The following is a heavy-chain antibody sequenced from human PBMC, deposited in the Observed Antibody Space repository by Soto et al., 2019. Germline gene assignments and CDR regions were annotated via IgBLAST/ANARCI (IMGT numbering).Heavy chain of an antibody. CDR3: AKDVAADSFTCFDY. V-gene: IGHV3-9*01. CDR2: ISWNDVTV. D-gene: IGHD2-15*01. Sequence: EVQLVESGGGLVQPGRSLRLSCAASGFSFDDYAMIWVRQAPGEGLEWVAGISWNDVTVRYADSVKGRFIISRDNTKSSLYLQMNSLSTEDTALYYCAKDVAADSFTCFDYLGQGTLVTVSS. CDR1: GFSFDDYA. J-gene: IGHJ4*02.